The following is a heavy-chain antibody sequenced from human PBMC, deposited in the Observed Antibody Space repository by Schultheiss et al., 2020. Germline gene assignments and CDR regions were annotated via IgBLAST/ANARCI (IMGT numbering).Heavy chain of an antibody. Sequence: GESLKISCAASGFTFSSYGMHWVRQAPGKGLEWVAVISYDGSNKYYADSVKGRFTISRDNAKNTLYLQMNSLRAEDTAVYYCARDDFCSGGRLDYWGQGTLVTVS. CDR2: ISYDGSNK. D-gene: IGHD3-3*01. V-gene: IGHV3-30*12. CDR3: ARDDFCSGGRLDY. CDR1: GFTFSSYG. J-gene: IGHJ4*02.